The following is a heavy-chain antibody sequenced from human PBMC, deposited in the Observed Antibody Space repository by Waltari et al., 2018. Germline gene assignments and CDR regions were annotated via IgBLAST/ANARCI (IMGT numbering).Heavy chain of an antibody. V-gene: IGHV3-7*01. CDR1: GFTFRGFW. D-gene: IGHD4-17*01. CDR3: ARGLTTVTAKDYFDY. Sequence: EVQLVESGGGLVQPGGSLRLSCAASGFTFRGFWMNWVRQAPGKGLEWVANIKQDGSEKNYVDSVEGRITISRDNAKNSLYLQMNSLRAEDTAVYYCARGLTTVTAKDYFDYWGQGALVTVSS. J-gene: IGHJ4*02. CDR2: IKQDGSEK.